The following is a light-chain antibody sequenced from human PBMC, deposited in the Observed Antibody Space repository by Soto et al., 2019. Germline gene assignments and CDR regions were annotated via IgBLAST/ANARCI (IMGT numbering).Light chain of an antibody. CDR3: QQYNSYWT. CDR2: KAS. Sequence: DIQMTQSPSTLSASVGDRVTITCRASQSISSWLAWYQQKPGKAPKLLIYKASSLESGVPLRFSSSGSGTEFTLTISSLQPDDFATYYCQQYNSYWTFGQGTKVDIK. V-gene: IGKV1-5*03. J-gene: IGKJ1*01. CDR1: QSISSW.